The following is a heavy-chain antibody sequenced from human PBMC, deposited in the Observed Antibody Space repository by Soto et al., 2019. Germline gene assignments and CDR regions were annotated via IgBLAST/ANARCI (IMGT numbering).Heavy chain of an antibody. J-gene: IGHJ6*02. CDR1: GGSISSYY. D-gene: IGHD2-2*01. Sequence: QVQLQESGPGLVKPSETLSLTCTVSGGSISSYYWSWIRQPAGKGLEWIGRIYTSGSTNSNPSLKSRVTMSVDTSKNQFSLKLSAVTAAATAVYYGARVSCSSTSCYGYYYYGMDVWGHGTTVTVSS. V-gene: IGHV4-4*07. CDR2: IYTSGST. CDR3: ARVSCSSTSCYGYYYYGMDV.